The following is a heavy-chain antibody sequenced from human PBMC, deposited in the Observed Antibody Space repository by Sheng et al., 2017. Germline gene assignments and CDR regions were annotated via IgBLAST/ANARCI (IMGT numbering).Heavy chain of an antibody. CDR1: GGSFSGYY. V-gene: IGHV4-34*01. CDR3: ARVMIVGHFDY. J-gene: IGHJ4*02. Sequence: QVQLQQWGAGLLKPSETLSLTCAVYGGSFSGYYWSWIRQPPGKGLEWIGEINHSGSTNYNPSLKSRVTISVDTSKNQFSLKLSSVTAADTAVYYCARVMIVGHFDYWGQGTLVTVSS. D-gene: IGHD3-22*01. CDR2: INHSGST.